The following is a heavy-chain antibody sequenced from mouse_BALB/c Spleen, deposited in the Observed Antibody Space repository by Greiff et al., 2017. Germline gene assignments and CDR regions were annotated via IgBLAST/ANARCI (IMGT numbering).Heavy chain of an antibody. D-gene: IGHD1-1*01. CDR3: ARDRDYGSSYYAMDY. Sequence: VNLVESGPGLVAPSQSLSITCTVSGFSLTGYGVNWVRQPPGKGLEWLGMIWGDGSTDYNSALKSRLSISKDNSKSQVFLKRNSLQTDDTATYYCARDRDYGSSYYAMDYWGQGTSVTVSS. CDR1: GFSLTGYG. V-gene: IGHV2-6-7*01. J-gene: IGHJ4*01. CDR2: IWGDGST.